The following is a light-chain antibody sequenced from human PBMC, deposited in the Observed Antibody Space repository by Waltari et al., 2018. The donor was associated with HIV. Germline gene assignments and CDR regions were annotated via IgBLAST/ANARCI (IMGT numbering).Light chain of an antibody. Sequence: DVQMTQSPSSLSASVGDRVTITCRASESTGKYLNWYQQKPGKAPKLLIYAASSLESGVPPRFSGSGSGTDFTLTISSLQPEDFATYYCQQSFTIPWELGQGTKVEIK. V-gene: IGKV1-39*01. CDR2: AAS. CDR3: QQSFTIPWE. CDR1: ESTGKY. J-gene: IGKJ1*01.